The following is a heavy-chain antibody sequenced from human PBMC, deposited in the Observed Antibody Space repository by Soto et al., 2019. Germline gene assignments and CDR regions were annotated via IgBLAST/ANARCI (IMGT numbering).Heavy chain of an antibody. Sequence: GGSLRLSCAASGFTFSSYGLHWDRQAPGKGLEWVAVISYDGSNKYYAESVKGRITVSRDNAKNTLYLQMNSLRAEDKPEYYSAKVSSSPVAFDYWGQGTLVTVSS. J-gene: IGHJ4*02. D-gene: IGHD6-13*01. CDR3: AKVSSSPVAFDY. V-gene: IGHV3-30*18. CDR2: ISYDGSNK. CDR1: GFTFSSYG.